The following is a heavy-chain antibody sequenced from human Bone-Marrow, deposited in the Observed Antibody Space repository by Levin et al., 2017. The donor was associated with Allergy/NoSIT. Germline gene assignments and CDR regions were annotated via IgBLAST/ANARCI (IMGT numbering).Heavy chain of an antibody. CDR2: IYSNGDQ. Sequence: SGPTLVKPTQTLTLTCTFSGFSLSTSEMNVGWIRQPPGKALEWLAFIYSNGDQRYSPSLKSRLTITKDTSKNLVVLTMTNMDPVDTATYYCAHRSDFDYVWGSYHFDYWGQGTLVTVSS. CDR1: GFSLSTSEMN. D-gene: IGHD3-16*02. J-gene: IGHJ4*02. V-gene: IGHV2-5*01. CDR3: AHRSDFDYVWGSYHFDY.